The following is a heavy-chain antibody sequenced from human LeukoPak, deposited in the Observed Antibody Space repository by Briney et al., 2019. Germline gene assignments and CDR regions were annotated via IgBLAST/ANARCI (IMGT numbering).Heavy chain of an antibody. CDR2: ISFDGTNK. Sequence: GRSLRLSCAASGFTFSHYAMHWVRQAPGKGLEWVAVISFDGTNKFYADSVKGRFTISRENSKNALYLQMNSLRAEDTAVYYCAKGGYYERPWYFDYWGQGTLVTVSS. D-gene: IGHD3-22*01. J-gene: IGHJ4*02. CDR3: AKGGYYERPWYFDY. V-gene: IGHV3-30*18. CDR1: GFTFSHYA.